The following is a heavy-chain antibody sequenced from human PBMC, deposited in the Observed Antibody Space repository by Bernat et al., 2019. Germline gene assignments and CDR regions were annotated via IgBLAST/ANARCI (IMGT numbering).Heavy chain of an antibody. Sequence: QVQLVQPGAAVKTPGASVKVSCKASGYTFTSYGISWVRQAPGQGLEWMGWISAYNGNTNYAQKLQGRVTMTTDTSTSTAYMELRSLRSDDTAVYYCARDFNYYGSGSYAFDIWGQGIIVTV. CDR3: ARDFNYYGSGSYAFDI. V-gene: IGHV1-18*04. J-gene: IGHJ3*02. CDR1: GYTFTSYG. D-gene: IGHD3-10*01. CDR2: ISAYNGNT.